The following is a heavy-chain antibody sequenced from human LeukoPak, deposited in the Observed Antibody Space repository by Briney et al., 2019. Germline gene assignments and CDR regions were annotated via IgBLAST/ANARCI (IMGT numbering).Heavy chain of an antibody. Sequence: GASVKVSCKASGGTFSSYGISWVRQAPGQGLEWMGGIIPIFGTANYAQKFQGRVTITADESTSTAYMELSSLRSEDTAVYYCARGTFWSGYALYYFDYWGQGTLVTVSS. D-gene: IGHD3-3*01. CDR1: GGTFSSYG. J-gene: IGHJ4*02. V-gene: IGHV1-69*01. CDR2: IIPIFGTA. CDR3: ARGTFWSGYALYYFDY.